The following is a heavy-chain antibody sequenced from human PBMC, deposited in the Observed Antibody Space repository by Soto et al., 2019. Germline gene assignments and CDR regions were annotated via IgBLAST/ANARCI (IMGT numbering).Heavy chain of an antibody. V-gene: IGHV3-73*01. J-gene: IGHJ3*02. Sequence: GGSLRLSCAASGFTFSGSAMHWVRQASGKGLEWVGRIRSKANSYATAYAASVKGRFTISRDYSKNTAYLQMNSLKTEDTAVYYCTSSHSSSWYAFDIWGQGTMVTVS. D-gene: IGHD6-13*01. CDR2: IRSKANSYAT. CDR1: GFTFSGSA. CDR3: TSSHSSSWYAFDI.